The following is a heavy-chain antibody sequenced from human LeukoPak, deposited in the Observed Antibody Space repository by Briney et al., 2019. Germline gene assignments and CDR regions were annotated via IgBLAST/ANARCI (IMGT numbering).Heavy chain of an antibody. V-gene: IGHV4-61*01. CDR2: IYYNGRT. Sequence: SETLSLTCAASGASVSSSTYSWSWIRQPPGKGLEWIAYIYYNGRTTYNPSLKSRVTISLDTSKNQFSLRLSSVTDADTAVYYCASDYGSGSWRFDYWGQGTLATVSS. D-gene: IGHD3-10*01. CDR1: GASVSSSTYS. CDR3: ASDYGSGSWRFDY. J-gene: IGHJ4*02.